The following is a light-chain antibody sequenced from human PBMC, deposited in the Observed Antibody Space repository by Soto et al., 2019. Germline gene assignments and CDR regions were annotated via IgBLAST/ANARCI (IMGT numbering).Light chain of an antibody. CDR2: GAS. CDR1: QSISSSY. Sequence: EIVLTQSPGTLSLFPGERATLSCRASQSISSSYLAWYQQKPGQAPRLLIHGASNRATGIPDRFSGAGSGTDFHLTISRLEPEDFAVYYCHPYGSAPAWTFGQGTKVEIK. CDR3: HPYGSAPAWT. V-gene: IGKV3-20*01. J-gene: IGKJ1*01.